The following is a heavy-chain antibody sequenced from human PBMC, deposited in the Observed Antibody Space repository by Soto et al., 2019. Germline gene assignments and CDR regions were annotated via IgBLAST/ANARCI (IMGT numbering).Heavy chain of an antibody. Sequence: QVHLVQSGAEVKKPGASVKVSCKGSGYTFTSYGITWVRQAPGQGLEWMGWISAHNGNTNYAQKLKGRGTVTRDTSTSTAYMELRSLRSDYSAVDYCARGRYGDYWGQGARVTVSS. J-gene: IGHJ4*02. D-gene: IGHD1-1*01. CDR2: ISAHNGNT. V-gene: IGHV1-18*01. CDR3: ARGRYGDY. CDR1: GYTFTSYG.